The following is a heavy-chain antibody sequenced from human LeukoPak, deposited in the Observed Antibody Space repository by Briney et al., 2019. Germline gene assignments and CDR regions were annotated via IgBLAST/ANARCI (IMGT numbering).Heavy chain of an antibody. V-gene: IGHV1-18*01. CDR2: ISGYNDNT. CDR3: ARDGTSTDDY. J-gene: IGHJ4*02. Sequence: ASVKVSCKASGYTFTNYGISWVRQAPGQGLEWMGWISGYNDNTNYAQKSQGRLTVTTDTSTSTTYMELRSLRSDDTAVYYCARDGTSTDDYWGQGTLVTVSS. CDR1: GYTFTNYG. D-gene: IGHD2-2*01.